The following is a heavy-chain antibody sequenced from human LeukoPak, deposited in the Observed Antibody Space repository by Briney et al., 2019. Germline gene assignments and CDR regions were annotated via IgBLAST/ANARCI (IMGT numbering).Heavy chain of an antibody. CDR3: ASVMVRGDDAFDI. V-gene: IGHV3-30*04. CDR2: ISYDGSNK. D-gene: IGHD3-10*01. J-gene: IGHJ3*02. CDR1: GFTFSSYA. Sequence: PGRSLRLSCAASGFTFSSYAMRWVRQAPGKGLEWVAVISYDGSNKYYADSVKGRFTISRDNSKNTLYLQMNSLRAEDTAVYYCASVMVRGDDAFDIWGQGTMVTVSS.